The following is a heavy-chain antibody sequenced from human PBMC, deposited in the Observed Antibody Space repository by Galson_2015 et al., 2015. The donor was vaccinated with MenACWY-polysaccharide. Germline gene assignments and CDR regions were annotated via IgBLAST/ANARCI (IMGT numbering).Heavy chain of an antibody. V-gene: IGHV3-30*18. J-gene: IGHJ4*02. D-gene: IGHD3-10*01. CDR1: GFTFSYYG. CDR2: ISRDGNNK. Sequence: SLRLSCAASGFTFSYYGMHWVRQAPGKGLEGGADISRDGNNKYYADSVKGRFTISRDNSKSTLYLQMNSLRAEDTALYYCANDRDYSGPGRSANNWGQGTLVTVSS. CDR3: ANDRDYSGPGRSANN.